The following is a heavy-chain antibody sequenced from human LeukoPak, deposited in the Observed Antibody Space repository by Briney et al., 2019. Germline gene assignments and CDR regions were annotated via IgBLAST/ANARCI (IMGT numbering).Heavy chain of an antibody. V-gene: IGHV3-9*03. CDR1: GFTFDDYA. J-gene: IGHJ4*02. D-gene: IGHD6-13*01. CDR2: ISWNSGSI. Sequence: GGSLRLSCAASGFTFDDYAMHWVRQAPGKSLEWVSGISWNSGSIGYADSVKGRFTISRDNAKNSLYLQMNSLRAEDMALYYCAKGIYSSSWYYWDYWGQGTLVTVSS. CDR3: AKGIYSSSWYYWDY.